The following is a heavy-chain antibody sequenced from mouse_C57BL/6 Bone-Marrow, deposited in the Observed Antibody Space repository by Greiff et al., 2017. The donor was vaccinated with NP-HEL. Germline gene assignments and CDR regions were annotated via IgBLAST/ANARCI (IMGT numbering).Heavy chain of an antibody. CDR1: GFNIKDDY. CDR3: TRATRYYFDY. D-gene: IGHD3-1*01. V-gene: IGHV14-4*01. J-gene: IGHJ2*01. Sequence: VQLQQPGAELVKPGASVKLSCTASGFNIKDDYMHWVKQRPEQGLEWIGWIDPENGDTEYASKFQGKATITADTSSNTAYLQLSSLTSEDTAVYYCTRATRYYFDYWGQGTTLTVSS. CDR2: IDPENGDT.